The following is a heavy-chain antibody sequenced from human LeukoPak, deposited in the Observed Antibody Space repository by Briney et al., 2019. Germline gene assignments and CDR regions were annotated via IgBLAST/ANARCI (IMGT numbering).Heavy chain of an antibody. V-gene: IGHV1-2*02. CDR3: ARTAREDYFDY. CDR1: GYTFTDYY. J-gene: IGHJ4*02. Sequence: ASVKVSCKASGYTFTDYYIHWVRQAPGQGLEWMGWINPNNGGTNYAQKFQGRVTMTTDTSTSTAYMELRSLRSDDTAVYYCARTAREDYFDYWGQGTLVTVSS. D-gene: IGHD1-26*01. CDR2: INPNNGGT.